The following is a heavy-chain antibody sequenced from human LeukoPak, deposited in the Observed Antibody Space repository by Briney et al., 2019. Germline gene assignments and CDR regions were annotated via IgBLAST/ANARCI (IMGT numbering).Heavy chain of an antibody. CDR2: ISSSSSTI. D-gene: IGHD3-10*01. Sequence: GGSLRLSCAASGFTFSSYSMNWVRQAPGKGLEWVSYISSSSSTIYYADSVKGRLTISRDNAKNSLYLQMNSLRAEDTAVYYCARGYYYGSGPFLADYWGQGTLVTVSS. CDR1: GFTFSSYS. J-gene: IGHJ4*02. V-gene: IGHV3-48*01. CDR3: ARGYYYGSGPFLADY.